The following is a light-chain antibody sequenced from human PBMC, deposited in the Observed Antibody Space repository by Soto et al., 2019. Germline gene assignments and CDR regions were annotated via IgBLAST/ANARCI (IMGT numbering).Light chain of an antibody. CDR3: QQYYNSPQT. CDR2: AAS. Sequence: DIQMTQSPSSLSASVGDGVTITCRASHRIMTYLTWYQLKPGKVPKLLIYAASTLQRGVPSRFSGSGSGTDFTLTISSLQPDDVATYSCQQYYNSPQTFGQGTKVEIK. V-gene: IGKV1-39*01. CDR1: HRIMTY. J-gene: IGKJ1*01.